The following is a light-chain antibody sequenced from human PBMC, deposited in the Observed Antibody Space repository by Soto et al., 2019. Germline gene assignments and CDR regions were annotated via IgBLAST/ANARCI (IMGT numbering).Light chain of an antibody. CDR1: QSLSSY. J-gene: IGKJ2*01. CDR2: GAS. Sequence: EILLTQSPGTLSLSPGERATLSCRASQSLSSYLAWYQQKPGQAPRLLIYGASSRATVIPDRFSGSGSGTDFTLAISRLEPEDFAVYYCRQYGSSPSYTFGQGTKLEIK. V-gene: IGKV3-20*01. CDR3: RQYGSSPSYT.